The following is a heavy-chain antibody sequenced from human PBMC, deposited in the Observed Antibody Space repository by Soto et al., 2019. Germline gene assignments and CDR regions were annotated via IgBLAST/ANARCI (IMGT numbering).Heavy chain of an antibody. Sequence: SETLSLTCAVYGGSFSGYYWSWIRQPPGKGLEWIGEINHSGSTNYNPSLKSRVTISVDTSKNQFSLKLSSVTAADTAVYYCARGRAGYCSSTSCYPSGRYYYYYGMDVWGQGTTVTVS. J-gene: IGHJ6*02. D-gene: IGHD2-2*01. CDR2: INHSGST. V-gene: IGHV4-34*01. CDR1: GGSFSGYY. CDR3: ARGRAGYCSSTSCYPSGRYYYYYGMDV.